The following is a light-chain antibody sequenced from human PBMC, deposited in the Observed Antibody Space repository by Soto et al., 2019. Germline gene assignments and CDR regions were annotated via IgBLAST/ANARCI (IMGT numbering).Light chain of an antibody. V-gene: IGKV1-9*01. Sequence: DIQLTQSPPFLSASVGDRVTITCRASQGISSFLAWYQQKPGKAPKLLIYGASTLQSGVPSRFSGSGSGTEFTVTISSLQPEDFATYYCQQLNSYPFTFGGGTKVEIK. CDR3: QQLNSYPFT. CDR1: QGISSF. J-gene: IGKJ4*01. CDR2: GAS.